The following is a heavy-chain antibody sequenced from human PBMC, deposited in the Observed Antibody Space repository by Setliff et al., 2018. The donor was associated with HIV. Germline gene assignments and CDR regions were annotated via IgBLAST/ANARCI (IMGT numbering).Heavy chain of an antibody. D-gene: IGHD6-19*01. CDR2: IYQSGSI. CDR3: ARPRRVRSRAWYWSDT. CDR1: GYSINSGFS. V-gene: IGHV4-38-2*01. Sequence: SETLSLTCAASGYSINSGFSRAWIRQPPGQGPQWIGSIYQSGSIYYNPSLQSRVTISVDSPKNQFSLNLLSVTAADTAVYYCARPRRVRSRAWYWSDTWGQGTLVTVSS. J-gene: IGHJ5*02.